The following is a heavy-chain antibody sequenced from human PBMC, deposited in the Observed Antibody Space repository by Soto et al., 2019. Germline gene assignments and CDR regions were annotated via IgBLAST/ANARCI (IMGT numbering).Heavy chain of an antibody. D-gene: IGHD3-10*01. J-gene: IGHJ6*02. Sequence: SETLSLTCAVYGGSFSGYYWSWIRQPSGKGLEWIGEINHSGSTNYNPSLKSRVTISVDTSKNQFSLKLSSVTAADTAVYYCAGNYYGSGRLYYYYGMAVWGQGTTVTVSS. V-gene: IGHV4-34*01. CDR1: GGSFSGYY. CDR3: AGNYYGSGRLYYYYGMAV. CDR2: INHSGST.